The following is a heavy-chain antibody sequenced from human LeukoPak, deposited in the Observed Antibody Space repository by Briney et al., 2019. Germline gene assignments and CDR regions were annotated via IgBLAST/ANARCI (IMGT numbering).Heavy chain of an antibody. CDR3: AKDLGNSFDY. Sequence: PGGSLRLSCAASGFTFSGYGTHWVRQAPGKGLEWVAFIHYDGSDKYYADSVKGRFTISRDNSKNTLYLQMNSLRAEDKAVYYCAKDLGNSFDYWGQGTLVTVSS. V-gene: IGHV3-30*02. CDR1: GFTFSGYG. D-gene: IGHD4-23*01. J-gene: IGHJ4*02. CDR2: IHYDGSDK.